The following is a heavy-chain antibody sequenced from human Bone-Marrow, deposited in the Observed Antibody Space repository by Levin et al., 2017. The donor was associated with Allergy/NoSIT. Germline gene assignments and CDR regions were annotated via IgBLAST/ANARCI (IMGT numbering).Heavy chain of an antibody. CDR2: IYSGGNT. V-gene: IGHV3-53*01. Sequence: GGSLRLSCAASGFTVSNNYMSWVRQAPGKGLEGVSIIYSGGNTYYTDSVKGRFTISRDISKNTLYLQMNSLRAEDTAVYYCATSPTSGYWGQGTLVTVSS. CDR1: GFTVSNNY. J-gene: IGHJ4*02. CDR3: ATSPTSGY.